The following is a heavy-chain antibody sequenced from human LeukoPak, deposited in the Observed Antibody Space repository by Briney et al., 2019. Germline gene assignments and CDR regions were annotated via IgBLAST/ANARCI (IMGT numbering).Heavy chain of an antibody. J-gene: IGHJ5*02. Sequence: PGGSLRLSCAVSGFTFDDYAMHWVRQVPGKGLEWVSGINWNSDSIGYADSVKGRFTTSRDNAKNSLYLQMNSLRAEDTAVYYCARDRGINTYYYDSSGYYWFDPWGQGTLVTVSS. CDR2: INWNSDSI. V-gene: IGHV3-9*01. CDR1: GFTFDDYA. CDR3: ARDRGINTYYYDSSGYYWFDP. D-gene: IGHD3-22*01.